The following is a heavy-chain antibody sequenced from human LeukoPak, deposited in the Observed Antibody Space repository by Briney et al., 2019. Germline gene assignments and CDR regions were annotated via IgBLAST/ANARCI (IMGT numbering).Heavy chain of an antibody. D-gene: IGHD3-22*01. J-gene: IGHJ4*02. V-gene: IGHV3-7*01. CDR3: ARDAYYYDSSGYYYKAAIDY. Sequence: GRSLRLSCAASGFTFSSYWMSWVRQAPGKGLEWVANIKQDGSEKYYVDSVRGRFTISRDNAKNSLYLQMNSLRAEDTAVYYCARDAYYYDSSGYYYKAAIDYWGQGTLVTVSS. CDR2: IKQDGSEK. CDR1: GFTFSSYW.